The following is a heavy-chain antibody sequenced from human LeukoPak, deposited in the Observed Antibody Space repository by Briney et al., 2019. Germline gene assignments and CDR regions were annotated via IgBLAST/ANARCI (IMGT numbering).Heavy chain of an antibody. Sequence: ASVKVSCKATGFTFTNYDINWVRQATGQGLEWMGWMNPINGNTGYAQKFQGRVTMTRDTSISTAYMELRSLTSEDTAVYYCVRDGEGVAISVNYWFAPRGQGTLVTVSS. CDR3: VRDGEGVAISVNYWFAP. V-gene: IGHV1-8*01. J-gene: IGHJ5*02. D-gene: IGHD3-10*01. CDR2: MNPINGNT. CDR1: GFTFTNYD.